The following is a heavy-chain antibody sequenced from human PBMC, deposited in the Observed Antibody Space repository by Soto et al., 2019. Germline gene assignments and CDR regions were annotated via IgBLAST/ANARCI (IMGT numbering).Heavy chain of an antibody. CDR3: AIRRIVGATFGMDV. J-gene: IGHJ6*02. CDR2: IYYSGST. Sequence: SETHSLTCTVSGGSMSSSSYYWGWIRQPPGKGLEWIGSIYYSGSTYYNPSLKSRVTISVDTSKNQFSLKLSSVTAADTAVYYCAIRRIVGATFGMDVWGQGTTVTVSS. CDR1: GGSMSSSSYY. V-gene: IGHV4-39*01. D-gene: IGHD1-26*01.